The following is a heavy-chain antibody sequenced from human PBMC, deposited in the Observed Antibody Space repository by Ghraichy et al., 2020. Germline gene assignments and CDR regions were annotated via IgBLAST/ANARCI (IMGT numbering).Heavy chain of an antibody. Sequence: GGSLRLSCAASGFTFSSYAMSWVRQAPGKGLEWVSAISGSGGSTYYADSVKGRFTISRDNSKSTLYLQVSSLRAEDTAVYFCAQVLGVVDPFEYWGQGTLVTVSS. CDR2: ISGSGGST. J-gene: IGHJ4*02. D-gene: IGHD3-22*01. CDR3: AQVLGVVDPFEY. CDR1: GFTFSSYA. V-gene: IGHV3-23*01.